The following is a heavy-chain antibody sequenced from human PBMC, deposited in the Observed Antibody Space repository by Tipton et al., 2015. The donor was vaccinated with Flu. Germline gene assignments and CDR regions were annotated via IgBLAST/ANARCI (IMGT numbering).Heavy chain of an antibody. V-gene: IGHV4-39*01. J-gene: IGHJ5*02. CDR3: ARRDFSNYVSEPKNWFDP. CDR1: GDSISSTIYY. CDR2: IYYSDNS. Sequence: TLSLTCIVSGDSISSTIYYWGWIRQPPGKGLEWIASIYYSDNSYYNPSLKSRVTISVDTSKNQFSLRLSSVTAADTAVYYCARRDFSNYVSEPKNWFDPWGQGTLVTVSS. D-gene: IGHD4-11*01.